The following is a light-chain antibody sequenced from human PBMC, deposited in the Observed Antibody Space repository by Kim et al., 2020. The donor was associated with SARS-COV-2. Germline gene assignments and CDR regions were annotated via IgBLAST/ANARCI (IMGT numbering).Light chain of an antibody. V-gene: IGLV3-21*04. CDR3: QVWDSSSDHLV. CDR2: YDS. CDR1: NIGGKS. J-gene: IGLJ2*01. Sequence: SSELTQPPSLSVAPGQTATISCGGNNIGGKSVHWYQQKPGQAPVLAIYYDSDRPSGIPERFSGSNSGNTATLTISRVEAGDEADYYCQVWDSSSDHLVFGGGTQLTVL.